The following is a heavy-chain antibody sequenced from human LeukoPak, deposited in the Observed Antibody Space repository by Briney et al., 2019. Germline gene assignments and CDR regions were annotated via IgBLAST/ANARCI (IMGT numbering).Heavy chain of an antibody. CDR2: IYYSGST. J-gene: IGHJ4*02. V-gene: IGHV4-39*01. CDR3: ASTCSYGSYYFDH. CDR1: GGSISSSSYY. D-gene: IGHD5-18*01. Sequence: SETLSLTCTVSGGSISSSSYYWGWIRQPPGTGLEWIGSIYYSGSTYYNPSLKSRVTISVDTSKNQFSLKLSSVTAADTAVYYGASTCSYGSYYFDHWGQGTLVTVSS.